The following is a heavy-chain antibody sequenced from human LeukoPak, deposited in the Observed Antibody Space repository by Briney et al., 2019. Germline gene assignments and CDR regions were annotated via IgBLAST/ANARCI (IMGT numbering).Heavy chain of an antibody. CDR2: IYSGGST. CDR1: GFTVSSNY. CDR3: ARNLYYGDFLGGMDV. D-gene: IGHD4-17*01. J-gene: IGHJ6*02. Sequence: GGSLRLSCAASGFTVSSNYMSWVRQAPGKGLEWVSVIYSGGSTYYADSVEGRFTISRDNSKNTLYLQMNSLRAEDTAVYYCARNLYYGDFLGGMDVWGQGTTVTVSS. V-gene: IGHV3-66*01.